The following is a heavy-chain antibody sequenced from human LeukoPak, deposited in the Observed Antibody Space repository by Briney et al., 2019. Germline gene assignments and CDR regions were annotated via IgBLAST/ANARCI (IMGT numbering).Heavy chain of an antibody. CDR3: AIKAMYTSSWYYFDY. CDR2: ISASGGST. D-gene: IGHD6-13*01. V-gene: IGHV3-23*01. CDR1: GFTFSSYA. J-gene: IGHJ4*02. Sequence: PGGSLRLSCAASGFTFSSYAMSWVRQAPGKGLEWVSAISASGGSTYYADSVKGRFTISRDNSKNTLYLQMNSLRAEGTAVYYCAIKAMYTSSWYYFDYWGQGTLVTVSP.